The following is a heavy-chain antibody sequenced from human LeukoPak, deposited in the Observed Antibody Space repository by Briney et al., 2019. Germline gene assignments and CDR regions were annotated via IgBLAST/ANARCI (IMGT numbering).Heavy chain of an antibody. CDR1: GGSISSSSYY. CDR3: ARRGGYKIYVY. CDR2: IYYSGST. J-gene: IGHJ4*02. Sequence: SETLSLTCTVSGGSISSSSYYWGWIRQPPGKGLEWIGSIYYSGSTYYNPSLKSRVTISVDTSKNQFSLKLSSVTAADTAVYYCARRGGYKIYVYWGQGTLVTVSS. V-gene: IGHV4-39*01. D-gene: IGHD5-24*01.